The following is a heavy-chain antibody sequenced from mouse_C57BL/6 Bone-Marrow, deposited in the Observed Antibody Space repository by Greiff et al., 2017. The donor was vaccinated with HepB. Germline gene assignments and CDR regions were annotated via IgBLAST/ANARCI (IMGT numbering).Heavy chain of an antibody. J-gene: IGHJ2*01. V-gene: IGHV1-52*01. Sequence: QVQLQQPGAELVRPGSSVKLSCKASGYTLPSYWLHWVKQRPILDIEWIGNIDPSDSETHYNQKFKDKATLTVDKSTSTAYMQLSSLTPEDSAVYYCERWRGLRWYFDYWGQGTTLTVSS. CDR1: GYTLPSYW. CDR2: IDPSDSET. D-gene: IGHD2-4*01. CDR3: ERWRGLRWYFDY.